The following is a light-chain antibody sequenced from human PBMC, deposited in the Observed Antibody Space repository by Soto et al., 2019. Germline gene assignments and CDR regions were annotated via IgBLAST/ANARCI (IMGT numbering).Light chain of an antibody. CDR3: SSYTSSSTIYV. J-gene: IGLJ1*01. V-gene: IGLV2-14*01. Sequence: QSALTQPASVSGSPGQSITISCTGTSSDVGAYNYVSWYQQHPGKAPKLMIYEVSNRPSGVSNRFSGSKFGNTASLTISGLQAEDEADYYCSSYTSSSTIYVFGTGTQLTVL. CDR2: EVS. CDR1: SSDVGAYNY.